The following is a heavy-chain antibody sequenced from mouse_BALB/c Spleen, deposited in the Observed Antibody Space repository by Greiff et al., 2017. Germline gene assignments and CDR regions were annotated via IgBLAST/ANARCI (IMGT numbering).Heavy chain of an antibody. D-gene: IGHD1-2*01. CDR1: GFNIKDTY. J-gene: IGHJ4*01. V-gene: IGHV14-3*02. CDR3: ARRPTATVYAMDY. CDR2: IDPANGNT. Sequence: EVQLVESGAELVKPGASVKLSCTASGFNIKDTYMHWVKQRPEQGLEWIGRIDPANGNTKYDPKFQGKATITADTSSNTAYLQLSSLTSEDTAVYYCARRPTATVYAMDYWGQGTSVTVSS.